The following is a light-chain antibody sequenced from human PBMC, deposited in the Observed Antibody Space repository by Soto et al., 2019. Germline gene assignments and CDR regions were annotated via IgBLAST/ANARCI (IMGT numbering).Light chain of an antibody. CDR1: SSDVGGYNH. Sequence: QSALTQPASVSGSPGQSITLSCTGTSSDVGGYNHVSWYQHSPGKAPQLILFAVSDRPSGVSHRFSGSKSGNTASLTISGLQAEDEADYYCCSYTSLSTVVFGGGTKVTVL. CDR2: AVS. CDR3: CSYTSLSTVV. V-gene: IGLV2-14*01. J-gene: IGLJ2*01.